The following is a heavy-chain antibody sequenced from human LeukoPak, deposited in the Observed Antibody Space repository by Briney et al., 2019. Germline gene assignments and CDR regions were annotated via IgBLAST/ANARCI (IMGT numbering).Heavy chain of an antibody. V-gene: IGHV4-59*01. CDR3: ARYQNSFDY. CDR2: IYYSGST. J-gene: IGHJ4*02. Sequence: SGTLSLTCTVSGGSISSYYWSWIRQPPGKGLEWIGYIYYSGSTNYNPSLKSRVTISVDTSKNQFSLKLSSVTAADTAVYYCARYQNSFDYWGQGTLVTVSS. CDR1: GGSISSYY.